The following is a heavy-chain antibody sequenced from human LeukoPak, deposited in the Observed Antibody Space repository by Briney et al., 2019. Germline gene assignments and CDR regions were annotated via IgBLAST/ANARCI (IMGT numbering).Heavy chain of an antibody. CDR3: AICRARYSYEYDSSGYPYYFDY. CDR2: INHSGST. D-gene: IGHD3-22*01. V-gene: IGHV4-34*01. J-gene: IGHJ4*02. Sequence: SETLSLTCAVYGGSFSGYYWSWIRQPPGKGLELIGEINHSGSTNYNPSLKSRVTISVDTSKNQFSLKLSSVTAADTAVYHCAICRARYSYEYDSSGYPYYFDYWGQGTLVTVSS. CDR1: GGSFSGYY.